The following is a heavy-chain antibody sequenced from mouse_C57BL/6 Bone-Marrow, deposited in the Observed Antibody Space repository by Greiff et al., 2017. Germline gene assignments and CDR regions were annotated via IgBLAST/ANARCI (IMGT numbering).Heavy chain of an antibody. J-gene: IGHJ3*01. CDR3: ARHGTSLAY. D-gene: IGHD4-1*01. CDR1: GFTFSSYG. Sequence: DVKLVESGGDLVKPGGSLKLSCAASGFTFSSYGMSWVRQTPDKRLEWVATISSGGSYTYYPDSVKGRFTISRDNAKNTLYLPMSSLKSVDTAMYYCARHGTSLAYWGQKTLVTVSA. V-gene: IGHV5-6*02. CDR2: ISSGGSYT.